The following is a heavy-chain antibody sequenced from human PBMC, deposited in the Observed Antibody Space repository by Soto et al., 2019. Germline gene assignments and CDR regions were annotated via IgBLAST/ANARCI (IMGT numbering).Heavy chain of an antibody. CDR3: AREAATVVTTRGGEAFDI. V-gene: IGHV4-4*02. CDR1: GGSISSSNW. J-gene: IGHJ3*02. D-gene: IGHD4-17*01. CDR2: IYHSGST. Sequence: LSLTCAVSGGSISSSNWWSWVRQPPGKGLEWIGEIYHSGSTNYNPSLKSRVTISVDKSKNQFSLKLSSVTAADTAVYYCAREAATVVTTRGGEAFDIWGQGTMVTVSS.